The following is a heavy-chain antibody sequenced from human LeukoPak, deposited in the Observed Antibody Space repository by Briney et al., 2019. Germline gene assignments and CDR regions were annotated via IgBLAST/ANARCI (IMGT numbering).Heavy chain of an antibody. J-gene: IGHJ5*02. Sequence: GASVSVSRTPSRYTFTSYYMHWVRQAPGRGLEWMGVINPSGGSTNYTQRFKGRVTMNRDTSTTVVYMELSSLRSEDTAVYYCAIGLYGDYDPVGVAWFDPCGQGTLVTVSS. V-gene: IGHV1-46*01. CDR2: INPSGGST. D-gene: IGHD4-17*01. CDR3: AIGLYGDYDPVGVAWFDP. CDR1: RYTFTSYY.